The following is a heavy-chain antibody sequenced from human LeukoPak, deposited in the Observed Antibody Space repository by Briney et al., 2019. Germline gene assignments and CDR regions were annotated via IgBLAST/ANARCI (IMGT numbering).Heavy chain of an antibody. CDR2: ISGGAGGA. V-gene: IGHV3-23*01. Sequence: GGSLRLSCTASGFTFSSYWMNWVRQAPGKGLEWVSSISGGAGGAAYADSVKGRFTMSRDNSKNTLYLQMNSLRADDTAVYYCAKDGGYGSGSYYPDYWGQGTLVTVSS. CDR3: AKDGGYGSGSYYPDY. D-gene: IGHD3-10*01. CDR1: GFTFSSYW. J-gene: IGHJ4*02.